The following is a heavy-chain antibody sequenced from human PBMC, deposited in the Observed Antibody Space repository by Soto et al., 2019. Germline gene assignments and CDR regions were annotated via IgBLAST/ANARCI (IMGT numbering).Heavy chain of an antibody. Sequence: QVLLVESVGGVVQPGTSRGLSCEAFGFTFSSYAMHWVRQAPGKGLEWVAVISYDGSKQYYADSVRGRFTISRDDSKNTLYLQMSSLRPEDTAMYYCAKETTPKYYYGMDVWGRGTTVTVSS. CDR2: ISYDGSKQ. D-gene: IGHD4-4*01. J-gene: IGHJ6*02. CDR3: AKETTPKYYYGMDV. CDR1: GFTFSSYA. V-gene: IGHV3-30*18.